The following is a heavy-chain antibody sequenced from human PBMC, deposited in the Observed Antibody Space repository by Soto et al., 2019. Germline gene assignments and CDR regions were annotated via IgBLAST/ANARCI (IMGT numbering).Heavy chain of an antibody. Sequence: QVQLQESGPGLVKPSETLSLTCTVSGGSISSYYWSWIRQPPGKGLEWIGYIYYNGSTNYNPSLKSRVTIPVDTSKNQFSLKLSSVTAADTAVYYCAREGLTGTLGLYYYYGMDVWGQGTTVTVSS. CDR1: GGSISSYY. CDR3: AREGLTGTLGLYYYYGMDV. J-gene: IGHJ6*02. D-gene: IGHD1-7*01. CDR2: IYYNGST. V-gene: IGHV4-59*01.